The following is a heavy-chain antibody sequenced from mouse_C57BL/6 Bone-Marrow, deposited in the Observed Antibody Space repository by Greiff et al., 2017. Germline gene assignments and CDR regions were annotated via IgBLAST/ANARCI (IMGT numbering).Heavy chain of an antibody. D-gene: IGHD2-3*01. CDR2: IYPRSGNT. CDR1: GYTFTSYG. V-gene: IGHV1-81*01. Sequence: QVQLQQSGAELARPGASVKLSCKASGYTFTSYGISWVKQRTGQGLEWIGEIYPRSGNTYYNEKFKGKATLTADKSSSTAYMELRSLTSEDSAVYFCARIYDGCYVRFAYWGQGTLVTVSA. CDR3: ARIYDGCYVRFAY. J-gene: IGHJ3*01.